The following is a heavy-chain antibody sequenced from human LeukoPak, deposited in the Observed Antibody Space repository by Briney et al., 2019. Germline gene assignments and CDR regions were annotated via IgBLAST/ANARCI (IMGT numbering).Heavy chain of an antibody. Sequence: PSETLSLTCTVSGVSISSYYWSWIRQPPGKGPEWIGYIYYSGSTNYNPSLKSRVTISVDTYKNQFSLKLSSVTAADTAVYYCAREYYYDSSGYLDYWGQGTLVTVSS. CDR3: AREYYYDSSGYLDY. CDR1: GVSISSYY. D-gene: IGHD3-22*01. J-gene: IGHJ4*02. CDR2: IYYSGST. V-gene: IGHV4-59*01.